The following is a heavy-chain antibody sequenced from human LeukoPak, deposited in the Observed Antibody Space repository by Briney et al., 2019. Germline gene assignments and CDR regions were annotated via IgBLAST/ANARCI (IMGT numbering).Heavy chain of an antibody. CDR2: IYYSGTT. J-gene: IGHJ4*02. CDR1: SYSISSGFY. D-gene: IGHD1-26*01. V-gene: IGHV4-38-2*01. Sequence: SETLSLTCAVSSYSISSGFYWGWIRQPPGKGLEWIGSIYYSGTTYYNPSLKSRVTISVDTSKNQFSLKLSSVTAADTAVYYCARARGGTYADFGYWGQGTLVTVSS. CDR3: ARARGGTYADFGY.